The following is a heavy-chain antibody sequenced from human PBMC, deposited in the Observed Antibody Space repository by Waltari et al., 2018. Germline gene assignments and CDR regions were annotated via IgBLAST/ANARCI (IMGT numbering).Heavy chain of an antibody. D-gene: IGHD3-9*01. J-gene: IGHJ6*02. Sequence: QVQLVQSGAEVKKPGSSVKVSCKASGGTFSSYAISWVRQAPGQGLEWMGGIIPIFGTANYAQKFQGRVTITAEESTGTAYMELGSLRSEDTAVYYCARDRPYYDILTGYQYYYYGMDVWGQGTTVTVSS. V-gene: IGHV1-69*01. CDR1: GGTFSSYA. CDR3: ARDRPYYDILTGYQYYYYGMDV. CDR2: IIPIFGTA.